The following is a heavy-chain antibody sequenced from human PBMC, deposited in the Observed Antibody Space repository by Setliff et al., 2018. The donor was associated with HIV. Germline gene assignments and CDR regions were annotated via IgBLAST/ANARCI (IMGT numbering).Heavy chain of an antibody. D-gene: IGHD3-3*01. Sequence: SETLSLTCTVSGGSFTSRSYYWGWIRQPPGKGLEWIGSIFYSGITYYNPSLKSRVTISVDTSKNQFSLNPTSVTAADTAVYYCVRPSFGIGGGSMFDSWGQGIVVTVSS. V-gene: IGHV4-39*01. J-gene: IGHJ4*02. CDR1: GGSFTSRSYY. CDR2: IFYSGIT. CDR3: VRPSFGIGGGSMFDS.